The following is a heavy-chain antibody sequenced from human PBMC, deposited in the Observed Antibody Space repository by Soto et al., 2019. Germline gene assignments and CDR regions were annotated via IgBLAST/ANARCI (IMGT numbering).Heavy chain of an antibody. CDR3: AKSPRGEAAYHFDY. V-gene: IGHV3-23*01. D-gene: IGHD3-16*01. CDR2: ISGSGGST. Sequence: GGSLRLSCEVSGLTFSNYAFSWVRQAPGKGLEWVSTISGSGGSTYSADSVKGRFTVSRDNSKNTLYLQMNSLRVEDTAIYFCAKSPRGEAAYHFDYWGQGTLVTVSS. J-gene: IGHJ4*02. CDR1: GLTFSNYA.